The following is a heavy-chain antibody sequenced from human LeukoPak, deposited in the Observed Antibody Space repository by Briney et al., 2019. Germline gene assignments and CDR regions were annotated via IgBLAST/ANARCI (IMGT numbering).Heavy chain of an antibody. V-gene: IGHV1-18*04. CDR1: GYTFTGYY. CDR2: ISAYNGNT. J-gene: IGHJ6*02. Sequence: ASVKVSCKASGYTFTGYYMHWVRQAPGQGLEWMGWISAYNGNTNYAQKLQGRVTMTTDTSTSTAYMELRSLRSDDTAVYYCARDANDYDFWSVYYYGMDVWGQGTTVTVSS. CDR3: ARDANDYDFWSVYYYGMDV. D-gene: IGHD3-3*01.